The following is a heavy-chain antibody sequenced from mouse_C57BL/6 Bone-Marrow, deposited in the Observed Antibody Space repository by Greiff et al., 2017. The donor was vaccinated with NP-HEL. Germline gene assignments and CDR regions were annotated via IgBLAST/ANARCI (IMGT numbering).Heavy chain of an antibody. CDR1: GFTFSDYG. J-gene: IGHJ2*01. V-gene: IGHV5-15*04. CDR2: ISNLAYSI. CDR3: ARREGNYDYFDY. D-gene: IGHD2-1*01. Sequence: EVKLQESGGGLVQPGGSLKLSCAASGFTFSDYGMAWVRQAPRKGLEWVAFISNLAYSIYYADTVTGRFTISRENAKNTLYLEMSSLRSEDTAMYYCARREGNYDYFDYWGQGTTLTVSS.